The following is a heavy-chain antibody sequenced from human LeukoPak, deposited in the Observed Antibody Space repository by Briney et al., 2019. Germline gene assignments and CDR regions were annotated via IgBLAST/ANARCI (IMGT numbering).Heavy chain of an antibody. CDR3: ARAEGGITIFGVRY. V-gene: IGHV4-30-4*08. J-gene: IGHJ4*02. CDR1: GGSISSGDYY. D-gene: IGHD3-3*01. CDR2: IYYSGST. Sequence: SQTLSLTCTVSGGSISSGDYYWSWIRQPPGKGLEWIGYIYYSGSTYYNPSLKSRVTISEATSKNQFSLKLSSVTAADTAVYYCARAEGGITIFGVRYWGQGTLVTVSS.